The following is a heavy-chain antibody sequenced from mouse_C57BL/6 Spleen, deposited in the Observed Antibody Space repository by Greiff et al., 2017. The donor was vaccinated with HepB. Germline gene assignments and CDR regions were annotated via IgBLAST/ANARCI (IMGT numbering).Heavy chain of an antibody. CDR3: AKARSNSGAMDY. J-gene: IGHJ4*01. Sequence: QVQLQQSGPGLVAPSQSLSITCTVSGFSLTSYGVSWVRQPPGKGLEWLGVIWGDGSTNYHSALISRLSISKGNSESQVFLTLNSLQTDDTATYYCAKARSNSGAMDYWGQGTSVTVSS. V-gene: IGHV2-3*01. CDR2: IWGDGST. D-gene: IGHD2-5*01. CDR1: GFSLTSYG.